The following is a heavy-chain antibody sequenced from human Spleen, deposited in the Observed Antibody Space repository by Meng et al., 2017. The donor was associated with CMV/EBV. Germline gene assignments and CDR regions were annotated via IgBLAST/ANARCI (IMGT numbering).Heavy chain of an antibody. CDR1: GGSISSSSYY. Sequence: ETLSLTCTVSGGSISSSSYYWGWVRQAPGKGLQWVSVIYRGGGTYYADSVKGRFTISRDNSKNTLYLQINSLSAEDTAVYFCGLATSYYYSDAFDIWGQGTMVTVSS. CDR2: IYRGGGT. V-gene: IGHV3-53*05. J-gene: IGHJ3*02. D-gene: IGHD3-9*01. CDR3: GLATSYYYSDAFDI.